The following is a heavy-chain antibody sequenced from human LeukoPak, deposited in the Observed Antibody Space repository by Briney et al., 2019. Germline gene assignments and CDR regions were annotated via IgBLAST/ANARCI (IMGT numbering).Heavy chain of an antibody. D-gene: IGHD5-12*01. CDR3: ASGYDVWGSFDY. CDR1: GFTFRSYA. J-gene: IGHJ4*02. CDR2: ISFDGSRE. Sequence: PGRSLRLSCTASGFTFRSYAMHWVRQSPGKGLDWVAVISFDGSREYYTDSVKGRFIISRDDSKNTFFLQMSNLRAEDTAVYFCASGYDVWGSFDYWGQGTLVTVSS. V-gene: IGHV3-30-3*01.